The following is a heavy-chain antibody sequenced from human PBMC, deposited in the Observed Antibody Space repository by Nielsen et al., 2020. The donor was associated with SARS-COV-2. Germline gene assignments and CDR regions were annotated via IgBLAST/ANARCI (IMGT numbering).Heavy chain of an antibody. CDR2: ISYDGSNK. CDR3: AKDLAISGGAVVFDY. V-gene: IGHV3-30-3*01. CDR1: GFTFSSYA. J-gene: IGHJ4*02. D-gene: IGHD3-16*01. Sequence: GESLKISCAASGFTFSSYAMHWVRQAPGKGLEWVAVISYDGSNKYYADSVKGRFTISRDNSKNTLYLQMNSLRAEDTAVYYCAKDLAISGGAVVFDYWGQGTLVTVSS.